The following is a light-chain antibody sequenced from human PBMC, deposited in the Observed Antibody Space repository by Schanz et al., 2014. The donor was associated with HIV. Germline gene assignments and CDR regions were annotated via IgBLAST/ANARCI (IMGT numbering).Light chain of an antibody. CDR2: SNT. Sequence: QSVLTQTPSVSGAPGQRVTISCIGVDSNIGADYDVHWYQIVTGTAPKLLIFSNTYRPSGVPDRFSGSKSGSSASLAITGLQAEDEADYYCAAWDDSLNGLVFGGGTKLTVL. J-gene: IGLJ3*02. CDR3: AAWDDSLNGLV. V-gene: IGLV1-40*01. CDR1: DSNIGADYD.